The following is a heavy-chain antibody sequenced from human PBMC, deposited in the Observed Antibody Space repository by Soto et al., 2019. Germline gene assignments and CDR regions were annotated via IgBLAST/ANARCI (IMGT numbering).Heavy chain of an antibody. J-gene: IGHJ5*02. CDR1: GGSISSYY. CDR2: IYYSGGT. Sequence: SETLSLTCTVSGGSISSYYWSWIRQPPGKGLEWIGYIYYSGGTNYNPSLKSRVTISVDTSKNQFSLKLSSVTAADTAVYYCARDTHGAPKSAVWFDPWGQGTLVTVSS. V-gene: IGHV4-59*01. D-gene: IGHD4-17*01. CDR3: ARDTHGAPKSAVWFDP.